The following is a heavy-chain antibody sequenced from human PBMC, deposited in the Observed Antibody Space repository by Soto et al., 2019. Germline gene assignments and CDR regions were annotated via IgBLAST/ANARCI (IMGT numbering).Heavy chain of an antibody. Sequence: QVQLVQSGAEVQKPGTSVKVSCKASGYTFSDYYLHWVRQAPGQGLEWMGWISPKSGGTHFAPKFEGRVTLTTDPSLSTVFLEVRRLSSYDTAVYFCARRPRTQLWFPSGYWGQGTLVTLSS. CDR2: ISPKSGGT. J-gene: IGHJ4*02. CDR1: GYTFSDYY. V-gene: IGHV1-2*02. D-gene: IGHD5-18*01. CDR3: ARRPRTQLWFPSGY.